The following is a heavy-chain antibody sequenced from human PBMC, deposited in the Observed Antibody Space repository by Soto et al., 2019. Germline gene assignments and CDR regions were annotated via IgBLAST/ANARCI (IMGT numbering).Heavy chain of an antibody. CDR2: IYNDGSYT. J-gene: IGHJ4*02. CDR3: TRGPRPISTGTGAY. CDR1: GFIFKMYW. D-gene: IGHD3-10*01. Sequence: GGSLRLSCAASGFIFKMYWMHWVRQTPGKGLVWISRIYNDGSYTDYADSVKGRFTISRDNVNDTLYLQMNNLRAEDSGLYYCTRGPRPISTGTGAYWGQGTQVTVS. V-gene: IGHV3-74*01.